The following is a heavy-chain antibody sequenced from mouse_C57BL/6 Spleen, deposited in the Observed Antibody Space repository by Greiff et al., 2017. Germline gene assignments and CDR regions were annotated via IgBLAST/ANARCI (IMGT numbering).Heavy chain of an antibody. CDR2: ISSGGSYT. J-gene: IGHJ2*01. D-gene: IGHD1-1*01. CDR1: GFTFSSYG. CDR3: ARHEDYYGSSSFYYFDY. Sequence: EVKVVESGGDLVKPGGSLKLSCAASGFTFSSYGMSWVRPTPDKRLEWVATISSGGSYTYYPDSVKGRFTISRDNAKNTLYLQMSSLKSEDTAMYYCARHEDYYGSSSFYYFDYWGQGTTLTVSS. V-gene: IGHV5-6*01.